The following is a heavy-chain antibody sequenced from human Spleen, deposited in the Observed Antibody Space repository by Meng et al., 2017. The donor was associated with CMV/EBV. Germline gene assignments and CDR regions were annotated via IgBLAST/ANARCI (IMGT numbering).Heavy chain of an antibody. CDR2: ISSSGSTI. D-gene: IGHD3-10*01. Sequence: GGSLRLSCAASGFTFSDYYMNWIRQAPGKGLEWVSYISSSGSTIYYVDSVKGRFTISRDNAKNLLYLQMNSLRAEDTAVYYCAGETYYYGSGSYKTGGMDVWGQGTTVTVSS. V-gene: IGHV3-11*04. J-gene: IGHJ6*02. CDR3: AGETYYYGSGSYKTGGMDV. CDR1: GFTFSDYY.